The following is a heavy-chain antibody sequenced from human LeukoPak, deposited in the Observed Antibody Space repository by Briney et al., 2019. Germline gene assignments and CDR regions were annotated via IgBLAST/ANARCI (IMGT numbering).Heavy chain of an antibody. CDR2: INPNSGGT. V-gene: IGHV1-2*02. CDR1: GYTFTGYY. D-gene: IGHD3-10*01. J-gene: IGHJ4*02. Sequence: ASVTVSCKASGYTFTGYYMHWVRQAPGQGLEWMGWINPNSGGTNYAQKFQGRVTMTRDTSISTAYMELSRLRSDDTAVYYCARGLSGSYVLDYWGQGTLVTVSS. CDR3: ARGLSGSYVLDY.